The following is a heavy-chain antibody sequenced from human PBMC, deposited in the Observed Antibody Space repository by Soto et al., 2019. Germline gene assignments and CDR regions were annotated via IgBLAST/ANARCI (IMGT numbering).Heavy chain of an antibody. CDR2: IYYSGST. J-gene: IGHJ3*02. CDR3: ARDLTYYDSSATAGAFDI. V-gene: IGHV4-59*01. CDR1: GGSISSYY. D-gene: IGHD3-22*01. Sequence: SETLSLTCTVSGGSISSYYWSWIRQPPGKGLEWIGYIYYSGSTNYNPSLKSRVAISVDTSKNQFSLKLSSVTAADTAVYYCARDLTYYDSSATAGAFDIWGQGTMVTVSS.